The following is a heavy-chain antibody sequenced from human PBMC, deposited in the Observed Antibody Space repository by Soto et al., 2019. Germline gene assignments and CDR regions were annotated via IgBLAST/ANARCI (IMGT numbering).Heavy chain of an antibody. CDR2: ISWNSDTI. D-gene: IGHD1-26*01. CDR1: GFTFDDYA. CDR3: AKAIPPGSYYSAIDY. V-gene: IGHV3-9*01. J-gene: IGHJ4*02. Sequence: PGGSLRLSCGASGFTFDDYAMHWVRQAPGKGLEWVSGISWNSDTIGYADSVEGRFTISRDNAKKSLSLQMNSLRAEDTALYYCAKAIPPGSYYSAIDYWGQGTLVTVSS.